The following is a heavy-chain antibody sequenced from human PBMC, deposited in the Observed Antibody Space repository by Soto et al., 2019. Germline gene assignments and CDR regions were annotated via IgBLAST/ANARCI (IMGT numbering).Heavy chain of an antibody. CDR1: GGTFTGYY. CDR2: INPNSGGT. V-gene: IGHV1-2*04. Sequence: GASVKVSCKASGGTFTGYYMHWVRQAPGQGLEWMGWINPNSGGTNYAQKFQGWVTMTRDTSISTAYMELGRLRSDDTAVYYCARESPPADYWGQGTLVTSPQ. J-gene: IGHJ4*02. CDR3: ARESPPADY.